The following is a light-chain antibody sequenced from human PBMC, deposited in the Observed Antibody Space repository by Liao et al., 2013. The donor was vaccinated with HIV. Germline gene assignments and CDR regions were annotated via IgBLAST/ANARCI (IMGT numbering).Light chain of an antibody. CDR1: ALPKQY. J-gene: IGLJ2*01. V-gene: IGLV3-1*01. CDR3: QAWDSSVV. Sequence: SSDLTQPPSVTVSPGQTASITCSGDALPKQYAYWYQQKPGQAPVLVIYQDSKRPSGIPERFSGSNSGNTATLTISGTQAMDEADYYCQAWDSSVVFGGGTKLTVL. CDR2: QDS.